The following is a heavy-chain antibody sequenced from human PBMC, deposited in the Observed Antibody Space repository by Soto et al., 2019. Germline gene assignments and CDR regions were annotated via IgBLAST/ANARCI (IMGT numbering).Heavy chain of an antibody. J-gene: IGHJ5*02. CDR1: GFTFSSYG. D-gene: IGHD2-15*01. V-gene: IGHV3-30*18. CDR3: AKDWGVVAATLDWFDP. CDR2: ISYDGSNK. Sequence: QVQLVESGGGVVQPGRSLRLSCAASGFTFSSYGMHWVRQAPGKGLEWVAVISYDGSNKYYADSVKGRFTISRDNSKNTLYLQMHSLRAEDTAVYYCAKDWGVVAATLDWFDPWGQGTLVTVSS.